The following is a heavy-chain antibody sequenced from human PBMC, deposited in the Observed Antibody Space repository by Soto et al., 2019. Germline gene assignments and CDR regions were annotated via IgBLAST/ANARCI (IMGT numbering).Heavy chain of an antibody. CDR1: GFTFSSYE. J-gene: IGHJ4*01. V-gene: IGHV3-48*03. D-gene: IGHD6-19*01. Sequence: GGSLRLSCAASGFTFSSYEMNWVRQAPGKGLEWVSYISSSGSTIYYADSVKGRFTISRDNSKNTLYLQMDSLRPEDTAFYYCAKEITVAGDLDYWGHGTLVTVSS. CDR3: AKEITVAGDLDY. CDR2: ISSSGSTI.